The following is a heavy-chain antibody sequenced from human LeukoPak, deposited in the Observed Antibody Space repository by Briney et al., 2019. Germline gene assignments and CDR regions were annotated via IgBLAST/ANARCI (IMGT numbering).Heavy chain of an antibody. CDR2: INPNSGGT. D-gene: IGHD2-2*01. V-gene: IGHV1-2*02. CDR1: GYAFTGYH. J-gene: IGHJ4*02. CDR3: ARVSIVVVPAAMGAALGY. Sequence: ASVKVSCKASGYAFTGYHLHWVRQAPGQGLEWMGWINPNSGGTNYAQKFQGRVTMTRDTSISTAYMELSRLRSDDTAVYYCARVSIVVVPAAMGAALGYWGQGTLVTVSS.